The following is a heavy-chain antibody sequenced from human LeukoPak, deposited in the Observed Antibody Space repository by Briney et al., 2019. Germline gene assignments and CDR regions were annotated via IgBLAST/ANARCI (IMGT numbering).Heavy chain of an antibody. Sequence: ASVTVSCKASGYTFTNYDINWVRQATGQGLEWMGWMNPNSGNTGYAQKFQGRVTMTRNTSISTAYMELSSLRSDDTAVYYCARAGDDSGYYYEGLYFHHWGQGTLVTVSS. CDR3: ARAGDDSGYYYEGLYFHH. V-gene: IGHV1-8*01. J-gene: IGHJ1*01. D-gene: IGHD3-22*01. CDR2: MNPNSGNT. CDR1: GYTFTNYD.